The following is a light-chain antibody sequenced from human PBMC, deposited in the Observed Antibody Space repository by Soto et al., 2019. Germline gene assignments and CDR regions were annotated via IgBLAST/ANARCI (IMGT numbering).Light chain of an antibody. CDR3: SSYTTSSTLLYV. V-gene: IGLV2-14*01. CDR1: SSDVGGYNS. CDR2: EVS. J-gene: IGLJ1*01. Sequence: QSALTQPASVSGSPGQSITISCTGTSSDVGGYNSVSWYQQHPGKAPKLMIYEVSNRPSGVSNRFSGSKSGNTASLTISGLQAEDEADYYRSSYTTSSTLLYVFGPGTKVTVL.